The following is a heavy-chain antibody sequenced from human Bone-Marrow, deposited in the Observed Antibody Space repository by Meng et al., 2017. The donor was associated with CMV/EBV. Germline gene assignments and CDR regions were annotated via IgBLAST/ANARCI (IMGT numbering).Heavy chain of an antibody. D-gene: IGHD1-26*01. V-gene: IGHV4-39*07. CDR2: IYYSGST. J-gene: IGHJ4*02. CDR1: GGSISSSSYY. CDR3: ARDSGSLEGDATNFDY. Sequence: GSLRLSCTVSGGSISSSSYYWGWIRQPPGKGLEWIGSIYYSGSTYYNPSLKSRVTISVDTSKNQFSLKLSSVTAADTAVYYCARDSGSLEGDATNFDYWGQGTLVTVSS.